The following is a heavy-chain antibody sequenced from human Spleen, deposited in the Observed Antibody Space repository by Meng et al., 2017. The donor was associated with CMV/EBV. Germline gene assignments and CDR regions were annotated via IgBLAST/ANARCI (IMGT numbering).Heavy chain of an antibody. J-gene: IGHJ5*02. CDR2: IYNTGGT. CDR1: GSVSSDSYY. V-gene: IGHV4-61*01. D-gene: IGHD3-3*01. CDR3: ARSYDFWSGRPGRFDP. Sequence: GSVSSDSYYWSWIRQAPGKEMEWLGYIYNTGGTNYNPSLESRVTMSVDTSKNRFSLRVRSVTTADTAVYYCARSYDFWSGRPGRFDPWGQGTLVTVSS.